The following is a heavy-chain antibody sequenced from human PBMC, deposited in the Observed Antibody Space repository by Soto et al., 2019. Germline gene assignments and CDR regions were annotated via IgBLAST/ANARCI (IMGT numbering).Heavy chain of an antibody. CDR2: ISYGGGTT. CDR3: AKNPGYYYDSTGYHFDY. V-gene: IGHV3-23*01. CDR1: EFTFSNYA. Sequence: EVQLLESGGGLVQPGGSLRLSCAASEFTFSNYAMSWVRQAPGKGLEWVSAISYGGGTTYYADSVKGRFTISRDNSKNTLYLKMNSLRAEYTAVYYCAKNPGYYYDSTGYHFDYWGQGTLVTVSS. D-gene: IGHD3-22*01. J-gene: IGHJ4*02.